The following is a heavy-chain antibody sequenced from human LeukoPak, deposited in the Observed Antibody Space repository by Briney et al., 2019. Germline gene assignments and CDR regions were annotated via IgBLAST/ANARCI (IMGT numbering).Heavy chain of an antibody. CDR1: GFTVRSNY. CDR2: MYSGDST. Sequence: GGSLRLSSAASGFTVRSNYMTWARQAPGKGLEWVSVMYSGDSTYYDDSVKGRFTISRDNSKNTLDLQMNSLRDEDTGVYYCARADGYSSWFVHWGQGTLVTVSS. D-gene: IGHD5-18*01. CDR3: ARADGYSSWFVH. J-gene: IGHJ5*02. V-gene: IGHV3-53*01.